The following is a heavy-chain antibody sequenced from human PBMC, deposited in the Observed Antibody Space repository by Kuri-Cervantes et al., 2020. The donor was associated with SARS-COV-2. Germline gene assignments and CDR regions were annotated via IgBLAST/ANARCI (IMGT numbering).Heavy chain of an antibody. CDR2: IRYDGSNK. J-gene: IGHJ6*03. CDR1: GFTFSSYG. Sequence: GGSLRLSCAASGFTFSSYGMHWVRQAPGKGLEWVAFIRYDGSNKYYADSVRGRFTISRDNSKNTLYLQMNSLRAEDTAVYYCAKDTTLTGDYYYMDVWGKGAMVTVSS. CDR3: AKDTTLTGDYYYMDV. V-gene: IGHV3-30*02. D-gene: IGHD7-27*01.